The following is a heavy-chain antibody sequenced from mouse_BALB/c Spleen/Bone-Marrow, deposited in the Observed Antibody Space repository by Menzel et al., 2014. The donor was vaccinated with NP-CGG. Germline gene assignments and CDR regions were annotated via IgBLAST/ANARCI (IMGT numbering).Heavy chain of an antibody. J-gene: IGHJ3*01. CDR1: GYTFSSYW. Sequence: VHLVESGPELMKPGASVKISCKATGYTFSSYWIEWGKQRPGHGLEWIGEILPGSGNTHYNEKFKGKATFTADTFSNKAYMQLSSVTSEDSAVYYGTRQGFACWGQGTLVTVSA. V-gene: IGHV1-9*01. CDR3: TRQGFAC. CDR2: ILPGSGNT.